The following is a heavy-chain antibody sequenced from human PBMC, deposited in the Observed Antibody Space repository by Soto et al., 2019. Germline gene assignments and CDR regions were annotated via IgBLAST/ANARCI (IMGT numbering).Heavy chain of an antibody. CDR2: IYPGDSDT. D-gene: IGHD6-19*01. CDR3: ARLPIAVAGTRVYYYYMDV. V-gene: IGHV5-51*01. Sequence: GESLKISCKGSGYSFTSYWIGWVRQMPGKGLEWMGIIYPGDSDTRYSPSFQGQVTISADKSISTAYLQWSSLKASDTAMYYCARLPIAVAGTRVYYYYMDVWGKGTTVTVSS. J-gene: IGHJ6*03. CDR1: GYSFTSYW.